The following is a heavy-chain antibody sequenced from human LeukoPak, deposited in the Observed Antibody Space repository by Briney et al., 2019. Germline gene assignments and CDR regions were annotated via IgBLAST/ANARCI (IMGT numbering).Heavy chain of an antibody. CDR2: INPNSGGT. J-gene: IGHJ4*02. D-gene: IGHD1-14*01. V-gene: IGHV1-2*02. CDR1: GYAFTSYG. CDR3: ARELRNGLPDY. Sequence: ASVKVSCKASGYAFTSYGISWVRQAPGQGLEWMGWINPNSGGTNYAQKFQGRVTMTRDTSISTAYMELSRLRSDDTAVYYCARELRNGLPDYWGQGTLVTVSS.